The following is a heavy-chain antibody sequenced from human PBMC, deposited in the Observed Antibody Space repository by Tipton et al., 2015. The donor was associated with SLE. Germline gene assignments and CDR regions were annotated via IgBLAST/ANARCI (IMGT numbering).Heavy chain of an antibody. CDR3: ARHDYDDNGYYMHYFDY. D-gene: IGHD3-22*01. CDR2: IYQSGNT. J-gene: IGHJ4*02. Sequence: GLVKPSETLSLSCDVSGFSISSGYYWGWIRQPPGKGLEWIGSIYQSGNTYYNPSLKSRISMSIDTFKNQVFLRLNSVTAADTAVYYCARHDYDDNGYYMHYFDYWGQGTLVTVSS. CDR1: GFSISSGYY. V-gene: IGHV4-38-2*01.